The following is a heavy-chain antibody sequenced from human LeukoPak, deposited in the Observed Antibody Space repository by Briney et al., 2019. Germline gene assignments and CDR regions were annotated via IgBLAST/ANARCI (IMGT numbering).Heavy chain of an antibody. V-gene: IGHV4-31*03. Sequence: SQTLSLTCTVSGGSISSGGYYWSWIRQHPGKGLEWIGYIYDSGSTYYNPSLKSRVTISVATSKNQFSLKPSSVTAADTAVYYCARGTTVTAVDPWGQGTLVTVSS. D-gene: IGHD4-17*01. J-gene: IGHJ5*02. CDR1: GGSISSGGYY. CDR3: ARGTTVTAVDP. CDR2: IYDSGST.